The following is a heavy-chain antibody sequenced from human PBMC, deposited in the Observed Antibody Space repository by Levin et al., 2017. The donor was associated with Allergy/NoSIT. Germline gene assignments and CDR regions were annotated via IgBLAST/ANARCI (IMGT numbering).Heavy chain of an antibody. V-gene: IGHV4-34*01. J-gene: IGHJ1*01. CDR2: INHSGST. CDR3: ARGSEIYDYGDYGRDEGYFQH. CDR1: GGSFSGYY. D-gene: IGHD4-17*01. Sequence: SETLSLTCAVYGGSFSGYYWSWIRQPPGKGLEWIGEINHSGSTNYNPSLKSRVTISVDTSKNQFSLKLSSVTAADTAVYYCARGSEIYDYGDYGRDEGYFQHWGQGTLVTVSS.